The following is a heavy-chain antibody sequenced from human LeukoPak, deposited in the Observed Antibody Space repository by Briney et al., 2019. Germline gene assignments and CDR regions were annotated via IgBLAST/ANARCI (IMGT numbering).Heavy chain of an antibody. CDR2: IKQDGSEE. D-gene: IGHD5-18*01. J-gene: IGHJ6*02. CDR1: GFTFSSYW. CDR3: ARDRTAAYYYYYGMDV. Sequence: PGGSLRLSCAASGFTFSSYWMSWVRQAPGKGLEWVANIKQDGSEEYYVDSVKGRFTISRDNAKNSLYLQMNSLRAEDTAVYYCARDRTAAYYYYYGMDVWGQGTTVTVSS. V-gene: IGHV3-7*01.